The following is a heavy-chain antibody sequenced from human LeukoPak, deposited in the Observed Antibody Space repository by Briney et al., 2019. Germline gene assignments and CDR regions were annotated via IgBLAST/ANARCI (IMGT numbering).Heavy chain of an antibody. Sequence: SETLSLTCTVSGGSFSSYYWSWIRQPAGKGLEWIGRIYSSGSTHYNPSLKSRVTMSVDTSKNQFSVKVSSVTAADTAVYYCATATELAATEYFQHWGQGILVTVSS. CDR1: GGSFSSYY. D-gene: IGHD2-15*01. V-gene: IGHV4-4*07. CDR2: IYSSGST. CDR3: ATATELAATEYFQH. J-gene: IGHJ1*01.